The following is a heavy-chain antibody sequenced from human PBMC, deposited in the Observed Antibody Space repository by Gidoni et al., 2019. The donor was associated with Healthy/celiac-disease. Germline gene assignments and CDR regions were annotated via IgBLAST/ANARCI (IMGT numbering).Heavy chain of an antibody. J-gene: IGHJ4*02. CDR2: ISYDGCNK. V-gene: IGHV3-30-3*01. D-gene: IGHD6-19*01. CDR3: ARDPVPPASIAVAGTAPHFDY. Sequence: QGQLVESGGGVVQPGRSLRRSWAASGFTVSSSDMHWVRQAPGKGLEWVAVISYDGCNKYYADSVKGRFTISRDNSKNTLYLQMNSLRAEDTAVYYCARDPVPPASIAVAGTAPHFDYWGQGTLVTVSS. CDR1: GFTVSSSD.